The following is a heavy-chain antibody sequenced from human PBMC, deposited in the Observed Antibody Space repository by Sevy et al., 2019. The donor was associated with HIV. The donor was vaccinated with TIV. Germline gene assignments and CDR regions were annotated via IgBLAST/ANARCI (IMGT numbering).Heavy chain of an antibody. D-gene: IGHD2-15*01. J-gene: IGHJ6*02. V-gene: IGHV3-30*04. CDR3: ARDGRKCSGGSCYSDVTYYYYYGMDV. CDR2: ISYDGSNK. Sequence: GGSLRLSCAASGFTFSSYAMHWVRQAPGKGLEWVAVISYDGSNKYYADSVKGRFTISRDNSKNTLYLQMNSLRAEDTAVYYCARDGRKCSGGSCYSDVTYYYYYGMDVWGQWTTVTVSS. CDR1: GFTFSSYA.